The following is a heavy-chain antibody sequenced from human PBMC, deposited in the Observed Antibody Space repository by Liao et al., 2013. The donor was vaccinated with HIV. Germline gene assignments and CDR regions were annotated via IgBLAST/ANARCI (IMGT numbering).Heavy chain of an antibody. D-gene: IGHD3-10*01. V-gene: IGHV4-30-4*08. CDR1: GASISSGDYQ. CDR2: IVNSGST. CDR3: ARGAWFGELSFDY. Sequence: QVQLQESGPGLVKPSQTLSLTCTVSGASISSGDYQWTWIRQSPGKALEWIGHIVNSGSTYHNPSLNNRVSMSMDTSKNQVSLRLNSVTAADTAVYYCARGAWFGELSFDYWGQGTLVTVSS. J-gene: IGHJ4*02.